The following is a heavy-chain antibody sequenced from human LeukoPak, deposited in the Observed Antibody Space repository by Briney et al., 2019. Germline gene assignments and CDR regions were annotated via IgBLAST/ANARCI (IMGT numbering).Heavy chain of an antibody. CDR3: AKDGHTTVTYDY. CDR2: ISPNGGIT. V-gene: IGHV3-23*01. J-gene: IGHJ4*02. CDR1: EFTISDYA. D-gene: IGHD4-17*01. Sequence: GGSLRLSCAASEFTISDYAMSWVRQAPGKGLEFVSVISPNGGITYYADSVKVRFTISRDNSRNTLYLQMNSLRAEDTAVYFCAKDGHTTVTYDYWGQGPLVTVSS.